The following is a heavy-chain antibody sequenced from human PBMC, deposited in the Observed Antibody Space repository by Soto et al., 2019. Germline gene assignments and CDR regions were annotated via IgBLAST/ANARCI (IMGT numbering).Heavy chain of an antibody. Sequence: PGGSLRLSCVASGFTFSSYDIHWVRQAPGKGLEWVALISYDGSRKYYADSVKGLFTISRDNSKNTLYLEVNSLRTEGTAVYYCAKAYSGPFDVWGQGTMVTVSS. J-gene: IGHJ3*01. V-gene: IGHV3-30*18. CDR1: GFTFSSYD. CDR2: ISYDGSRK. CDR3: AKAYSGPFDV. D-gene: IGHD1-26*01.